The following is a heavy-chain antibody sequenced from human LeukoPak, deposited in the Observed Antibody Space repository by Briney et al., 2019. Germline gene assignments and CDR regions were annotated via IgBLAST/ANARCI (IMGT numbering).Heavy chain of an antibody. CDR1: GFTFSSYA. J-gene: IGHJ4*02. CDR3: AKDRGWTPMAIDY. Sequence: PGGSLRLSCAASGFTFSSYAMSWVRQAPGKGPEWVSAISGIGGNTYYADSVKGRFTISRDNSKNTLYLQINNLRAEDTAVYYCAKDRGWTPMAIDYWGQGTLVTVSS. D-gene: IGHD5-18*01. V-gene: IGHV3-23*01. CDR2: ISGIGGNT.